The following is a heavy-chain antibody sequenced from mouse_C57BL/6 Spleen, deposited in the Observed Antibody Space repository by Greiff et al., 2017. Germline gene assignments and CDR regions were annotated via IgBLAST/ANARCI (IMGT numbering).Heavy chain of an antibody. CDR2: IYPGNSDT. Sequence: EVHLVESGTVLARPGASVKMSCKTSGYTFTSYWMHWVKQRPGQGLEWIGAIYPGNSDTSYNQKFKGKAKLTAVTSASTAYMELSSLTKEDSEVYDCTREGDYCGSSYTYWGQGTLVTVSA. V-gene: IGHV1-5*01. D-gene: IGHD1-1*01. CDR1: GYTFTSYW. J-gene: IGHJ3*01. CDR3: TREGDYCGSSYTY.